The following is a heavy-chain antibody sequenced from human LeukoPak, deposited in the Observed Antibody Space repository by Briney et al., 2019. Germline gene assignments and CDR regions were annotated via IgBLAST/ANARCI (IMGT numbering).Heavy chain of an antibody. J-gene: IGHJ6*03. CDR2: IYTSGST. CDR3: ARGRVPGKGIKYYDFYMDV. D-gene: IGHD3-3*01. CDR1: GGSISSGSYY. V-gene: IGHV4-61*02. Sequence: PSQTLSLTCTVSGGSISSGSYYWSWIRQPAGKGLEWIGRIYTSGSTNYNPSLKSRVTISVDTSKNQFSLKLSSVTAADTAVYSCARGRVPGKGIKYYDFYMDVWAKGPRSPSP.